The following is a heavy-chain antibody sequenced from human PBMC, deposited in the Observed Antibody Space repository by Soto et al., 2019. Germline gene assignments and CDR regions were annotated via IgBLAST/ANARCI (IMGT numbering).Heavy chain of an antibody. Sequence: PGASLKISCQGSGYSFSTYWTGWVRQMPGKGLEWIGVIYPDDSETRYSPSFQGQVTISADKSISTAYLQWSSLKASDTAIYYCARSNLYSSSWYYYYYGMDVWGQGTTVTVSS. V-gene: IGHV5-51*01. CDR2: IYPDDSET. J-gene: IGHJ6*02. CDR3: ARSNLYSSSWYYYYYGMDV. CDR1: GYSFSTYW. D-gene: IGHD6-13*01.